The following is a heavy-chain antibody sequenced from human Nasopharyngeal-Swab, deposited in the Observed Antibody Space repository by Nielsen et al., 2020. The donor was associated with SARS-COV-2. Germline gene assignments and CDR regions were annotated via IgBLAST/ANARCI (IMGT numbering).Heavy chain of an antibody. CDR1: GFTFSSYA. D-gene: IGHD3-22*01. CDR3: AKDYYDSSGYHPDAFDI. Sequence: GGSLSLSCAASGFTFSSYAMGWVRQAPGKGLEWVSAISGSGGSTYYADSVKGRFTISRDNSKNTLYLQMNSLRAEDTAVYYCAKDYYDSSGYHPDAFDIWGQGTMVTVSS. J-gene: IGHJ3*02. CDR2: ISGSGGST. V-gene: IGHV3-23*01.